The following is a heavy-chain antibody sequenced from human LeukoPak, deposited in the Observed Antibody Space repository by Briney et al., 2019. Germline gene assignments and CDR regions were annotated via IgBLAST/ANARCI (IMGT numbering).Heavy chain of an antibody. CDR2: IYYSGST. J-gene: IGHJ5*02. D-gene: IGHD3-22*01. Sequence: PSGTLSLTCTVSGGSISSYYWNWIRQPPGKGLEWIGYIYYSGSTNYNPSLKSRVTISVDMSKNQFSLKLSSVTAADTAVYYCARENYDSRGYNSWFDPWGQGTLVTVSS. CDR1: GGSISSYY. V-gene: IGHV4-59*01. CDR3: ARENYDSRGYNSWFDP.